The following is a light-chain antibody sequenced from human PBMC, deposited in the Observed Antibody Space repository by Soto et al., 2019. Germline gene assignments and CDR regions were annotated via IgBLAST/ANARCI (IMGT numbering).Light chain of an antibody. V-gene: IGLV1-44*01. CDR2: SNN. CDR1: SSNIGSNT. Sequence: QSVLTQPPSASGTTGQRVTISCFGSSSNIGSNTVNWYRQLPGTAPKLLIHSNNQRPPGVPDRFSGSKSGTSASLAISGLQSEDEADYYCAARDDSLNVPYVFGTGTKLTVL. J-gene: IGLJ1*01. CDR3: AARDDSLNVPYV.